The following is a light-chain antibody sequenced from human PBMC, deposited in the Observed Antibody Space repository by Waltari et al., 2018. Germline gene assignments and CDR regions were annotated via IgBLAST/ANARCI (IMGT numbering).Light chain of an antibody. V-gene: IGKV1-39*01. CDR2: DAS. Sequence: DIKMTQSRPSLSASLEEGVTITCRASQKISSYLNWYQQKPGTAPSLLIYDASRLQSGVPSRFSGSGSGTDFTLTISSLQPEDFGTYYCQQTYTTPRTFGQGTKVETK. J-gene: IGKJ1*01. CDR3: QQTYTTPRT. CDR1: QKISSY.